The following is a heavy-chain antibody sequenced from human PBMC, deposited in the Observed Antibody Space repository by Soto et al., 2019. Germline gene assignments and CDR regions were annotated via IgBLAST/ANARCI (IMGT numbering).Heavy chain of an antibody. D-gene: IGHD2-15*01. CDR2: IRSKAYGGTT. CDR1: GSTFGDYA. V-gene: IGHV3-49*03. J-gene: IGHJ5*02. Sequence: GGSLRPSCRASGSTFGDYAMSWFRQAPGKGLEWVGFIRSKAYGGTTEYAASVKGRFTISRDDSKSIAYLQMNSLKTEDTAVYYCTSSSYCSGGSCYRFDPWGQGTLVTVSS. CDR3: TSSSYCSGGSCYRFDP.